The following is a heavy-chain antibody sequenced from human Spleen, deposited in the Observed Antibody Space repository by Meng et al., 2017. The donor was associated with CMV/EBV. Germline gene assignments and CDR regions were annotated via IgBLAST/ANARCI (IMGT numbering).Heavy chain of an antibody. V-gene: IGHV4-34*01. CDR1: GGSFSGYY. CDR3: AREDILTGFIGFDP. Sequence: AGYGGSFSGYYWSWIRQPPGKGLEWIGEINHSGSTNYNPSLKSRVTISVDTSKNQFSLKLSSVTAADTAVYYCAREDILTGFIGFDPWGQGTLVTVSS. D-gene: IGHD3-9*01. J-gene: IGHJ5*02. CDR2: INHSGST.